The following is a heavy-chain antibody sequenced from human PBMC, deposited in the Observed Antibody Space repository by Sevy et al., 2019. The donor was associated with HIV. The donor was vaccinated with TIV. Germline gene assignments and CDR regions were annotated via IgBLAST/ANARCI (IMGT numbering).Heavy chain of an antibody. V-gene: IGHV4-59*01. J-gene: IGHJ5*02. CDR2: IYYSGST. Sequence: SETLSLTCTVSGDSISNYFWSWIRQPPGKGLEWIGYIYYSGSTNYNPSLKSRVTISVDTSKNQFSLKLNSVTAADTAVYYCARDCYDSRPRGFDPWGQGTLVTVSS. CDR3: ARDCYDSRPRGFDP. CDR1: GDSISNYF. D-gene: IGHD3-22*01.